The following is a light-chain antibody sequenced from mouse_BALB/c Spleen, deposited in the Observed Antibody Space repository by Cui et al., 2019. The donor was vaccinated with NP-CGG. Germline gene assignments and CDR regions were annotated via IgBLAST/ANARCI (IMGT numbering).Light chain of an antibody. CDR2: GTN. Sequence: AVVSLASALTTSPGETVTLTCRSSTGAVTTRNYANWVQEKPDHLFTGLIGGTNNRPPGVPARFSGSLIGDKAALTITGAQTEDEAIYFCALWYSNHWVFGGGTKLTVL. CDR3: ALWYSNHWV. J-gene: IGLJ1*01. V-gene: IGLV1*01. CDR1: TGAVTTRNY.